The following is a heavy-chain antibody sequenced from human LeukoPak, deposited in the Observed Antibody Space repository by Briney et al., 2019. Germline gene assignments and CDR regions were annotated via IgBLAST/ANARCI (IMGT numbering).Heavy chain of an antibody. Sequence: KPGGSLRLSCVASGFTFSSYSMNWVRQAPGKGLEWVSSITSTSGYTYYADSLKGRFTISRDNAKNSLYLQMNSLRDEDTAVYYCARDTGSGSYFETLDYWGQGTLVTVSS. CDR2: ITSTSGYT. CDR1: GFTFSSYS. D-gene: IGHD3-10*01. V-gene: IGHV3-21*01. J-gene: IGHJ4*02. CDR3: ARDTGSGSYFETLDY.